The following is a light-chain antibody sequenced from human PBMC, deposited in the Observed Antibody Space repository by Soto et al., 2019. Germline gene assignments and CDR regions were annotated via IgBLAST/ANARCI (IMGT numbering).Light chain of an antibody. CDR3: QQFNAYPLT. Sequence: DIQLTQSPSFLSASVGHRVTISCRASQGISDYLAWYQQKPGKAPKLLIYGASTLQSGVPSRFSGSASGTEFTLTISSLQPEDFATYFCQQFNAYPLTFGGGTKLEIK. J-gene: IGKJ4*01. CDR2: GAS. CDR1: QGISDY. V-gene: IGKV1-9*01.